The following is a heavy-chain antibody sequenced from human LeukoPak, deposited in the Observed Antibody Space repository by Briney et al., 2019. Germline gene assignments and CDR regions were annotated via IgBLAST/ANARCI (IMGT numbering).Heavy chain of an antibody. CDR2: INHSGST. CDR3: AMSITMIIVIIKRPPTIDY. D-gene: IGHD3-22*01. Sequence: AETLSLTCAVYGGSFSGYYWSWLRQPPGKGLEWVGEINHSGSTKYNPSLKSGDNISVEMSKNQLSLKQRSVDAADTAVYYCAMSITMIIVIIKRPPTIDYWGQGTLVTVSS. J-gene: IGHJ4*02. CDR1: GGSFSGYY. V-gene: IGHV4-34*01.